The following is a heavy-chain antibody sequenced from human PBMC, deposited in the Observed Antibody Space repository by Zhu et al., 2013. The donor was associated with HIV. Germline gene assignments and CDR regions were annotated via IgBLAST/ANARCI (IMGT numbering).Heavy chain of an antibody. CDR3: ARASRVKTGDPYFHFDY. CDR1: GFTFSSYA. CDR2: ISYDGSNK. Sequence: VQLVESGGGVVQPGRSLRLSCAASGFTFSSYAMHWVRQAPGKGLEWVAVISYDGSNKYYADSVKGRFTISRDNSKNTLYLQMNSLRAEDTAVYYCARASRVKTGDPYFHFDYWGQGTLVTVSS. V-gene: IGHV3-30-3*01. J-gene: IGHJ4*02. D-gene: IGHD7-27*01.